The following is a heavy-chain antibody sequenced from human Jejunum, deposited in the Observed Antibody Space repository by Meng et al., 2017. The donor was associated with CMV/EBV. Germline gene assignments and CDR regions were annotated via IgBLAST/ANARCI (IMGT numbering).Heavy chain of an antibody. CDR3: ARGGTYDFWSTYFTFPFSY. CDR1: TNNW. V-gene: IGHV5-51*01. Sequence: TNNWIGWVRKMPGKGLEWMGIIHPYDSDTRYNPSFQGQVTMSVDWSIGTAYLQWSSLKASDTATYYCARGGTYDFWSTYFTFPFSYWGQGTLVTVSS. J-gene: IGHJ4*02. CDR2: IHPYDSDT. D-gene: IGHD3-3*01.